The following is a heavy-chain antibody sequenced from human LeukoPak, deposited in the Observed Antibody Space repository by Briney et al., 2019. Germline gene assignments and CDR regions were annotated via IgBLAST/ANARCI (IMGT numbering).Heavy chain of an antibody. V-gene: IGHV4-34*01. Sequence: PSETLSLTCAVYGGSFNGYYWSWIRQPPGKGLEWIGEINHSGSTNYNPSLKSRVTMSVDTSKNQFSLNLNSVTAADTAVYYCARTSPRAATFDYWGQGTLVTVSS. CDR3: ARTSPRAATFDY. CDR2: INHSGST. CDR1: GGSFNGYY. J-gene: IGHJ4*02. D-gene: IGHD2-15*01.